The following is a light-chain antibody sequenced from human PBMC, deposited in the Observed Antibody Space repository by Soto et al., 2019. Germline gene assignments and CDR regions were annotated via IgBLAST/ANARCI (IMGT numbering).Light chain of an antibody. V-gene: IGKV3-15*01. CDR1: QSISTE. CDR2: SAS. J-gene: IGKJ2*01. Sequence: EIVMTQSPATLSVSPGERATLSCRASQSISTELAWYQQRPGQPPRLLIYSASTRATGVPARFTGSGSGSEFTLTLSGLQSKDFAVYFCHRGHNWPLPFGQGTRREI. CDR3: HRGHNWPLP.